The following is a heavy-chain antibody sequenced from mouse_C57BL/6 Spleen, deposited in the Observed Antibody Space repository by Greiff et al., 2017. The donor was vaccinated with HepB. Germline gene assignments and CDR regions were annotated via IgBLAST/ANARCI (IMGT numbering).Heavy chain of an antibody. CDR2: IDPENGDT. CDR1: GFNIKDDY. Sequence: EVQLVESGAELVRPGASVKLSCTASGFNIKDDYMHWVKQRPEQGLEWIGWIDPENGDTEYASKFQGKATITADTSSNTAYLQLSSLTSEDTAVYYCTTNRFDYWGQGTTLTVSS. V-gene: IGHV14-4*01. CDR3: TTNRFDY. J-gene: IGHJ2*01.